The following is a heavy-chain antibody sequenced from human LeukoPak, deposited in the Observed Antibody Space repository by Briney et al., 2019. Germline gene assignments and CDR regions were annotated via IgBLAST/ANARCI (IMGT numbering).Heavy chain of an antibody. CDR1: GFNFDGYT. CDR2: ISRHGGTT. J-gene: IGHJ5*02. V-gene: IGHV3-43*01. CDR3: AKDISNYGGLDH. Sequence: GGSLRLSCAASGFNFDGYTMHWVRQAPGKGLEWVSHISRHGGTTYYADSVKGRFTISRDNSKNSLYLQMNSLRAEDTALYYCAKDISNYGGLDHWGQGTLVTVSS. D-gene: IGHD4/OR15-4a*01.